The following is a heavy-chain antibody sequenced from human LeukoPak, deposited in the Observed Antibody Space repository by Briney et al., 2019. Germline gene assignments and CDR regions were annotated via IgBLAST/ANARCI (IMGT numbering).Heavy chain of an antibody. CDR2: INPDGSDT. D-gene: IGHD2-2*01. V-gene: IGHV3-74*01. CDR3: AYQLFPN. Sequence: RGSLRLSCVGSGFTFKDYWMHWVRQAPGKGLVWVSRINPDGSDTNYTDFVKDRFTISRDNAKSTLYLQTSSLSVEDTAVYCCAYQLFPNWRQGTPVTVSS. CDR1: GFTFKDYW. J-gene: IGHJ4*02.